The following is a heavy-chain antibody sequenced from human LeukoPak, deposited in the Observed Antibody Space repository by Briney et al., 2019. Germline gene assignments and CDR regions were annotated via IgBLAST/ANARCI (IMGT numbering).Heavy chain of an antibody. J-gene: IGHJ3*01. Sequence: GGSLRLSCAASGFMFRGFGMHWVRQAPGKGLEWVAVMRYDGITQYYADSVKGRFTISRDNSKNTLYLEMNSLRTEDTAVYYCAKGSRYLAVLHGFDVWGQGTVVTVSS. D-gene: IGHD3-16*02. CDR3: AKGSRYLAVLHGFDV. CDR1: GFMFRGFG. CDR2: MRYDGITQ. V-gene: IGHV3-30*02.